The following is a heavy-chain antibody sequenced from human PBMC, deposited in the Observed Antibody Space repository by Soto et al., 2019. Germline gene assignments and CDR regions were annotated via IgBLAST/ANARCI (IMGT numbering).Heavy chain of an antibody. CDR1: GFTFSSDS. Sequence: SGGSLRLSCAASGFTFSSDSMNWVRQAPGKGLEWVSSISSSSSYIYYADSVKGRFTISRDNAKNSLYLQMNSLRAEDTAVYYCARWESTIFGVVTVYYYGMDVWGQGTTVTVSS. CDR2: ISSSSSYI. CDR3: ARWESTIFGVVTVYYYGMDV. D-gene: IGHD3-3*01. J-gene: IGHJ6*02. V-gene: IGHV3-21*01.